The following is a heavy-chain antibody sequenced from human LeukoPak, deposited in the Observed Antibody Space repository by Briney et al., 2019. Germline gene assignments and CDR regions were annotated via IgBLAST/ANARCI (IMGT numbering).Heavy chain of an antibody. CDR3: AGRGSSTSWSFDL. V-gene: IGHV4-4*07. Sequence: SETLSLTCTVSDDSISTYYWSWIRQPAGKGLEWIGQIHTSGSTIYDPSLKSRVAMSVDTSKNHFSLKLNPVTAADTAVYYCAGRGSSTSWSFDLWGQGTLVTVSS. J-gene: IGHJ4*02. CDR2: IHTSGST. CDR1: DDSISTYY. D-gene: IGHD2-2*01.